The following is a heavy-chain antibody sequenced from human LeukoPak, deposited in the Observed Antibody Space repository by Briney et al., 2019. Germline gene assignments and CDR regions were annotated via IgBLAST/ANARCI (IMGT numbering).Heavy chain of an antibody. V-gene: IGHV3-23*01. Sequence: ETLSLTCTVSGGSISSYYWSWVRQAPGKGLEWVSAISGSGGSTYYADSVKGRFTISRDNSKNTLYLQMNSLRAEDTAVYYCAKDGRGYSSSWPNWFDPWGQGTLVTVSS. CDR2: ISGSGGST. CDR3: AKDGRGYSSSWPNWFDP. CDR1: GGSISSYY. J-gene: IGHJ5*02. D-gene: IGHD6-13*01.